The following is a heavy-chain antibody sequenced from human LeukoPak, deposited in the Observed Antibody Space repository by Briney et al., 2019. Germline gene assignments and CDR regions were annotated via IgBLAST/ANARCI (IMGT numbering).Heavy chain of an antibody. D-gene: IGHD6-19*01. CDR1: GFTFTTYA. Sequence: GGSLRLSCVASGFTFTTYAMSWVRQAPGKGLEWVSTISGSGGGTYYADSVKGRFTISRDNSKNTLYLQMNSLRAEDTAVYYCARGTPSSSGWLYYGMDVWGQGTTVTVSS. J-gene: IGHJ6*02. CDR3: ARGTPSSSGWLYYGMDV. CDR2: ISGSGGGT. V-gene: IGHV3-23*01.